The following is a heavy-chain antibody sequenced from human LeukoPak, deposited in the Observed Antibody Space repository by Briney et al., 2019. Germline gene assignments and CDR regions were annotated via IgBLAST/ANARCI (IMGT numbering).Heavy chain of an antibody. J-gene: IGHJ5*02. V-gene: IGHV4-4*07. D-gene: IGHD4-11*01. CDR1: GGSISSYY. Sequence: PSETLSLTCTVSGGSISSYYWSWIRQPAGKGLEWIGRIYTSGSTNYNPSLKSRVTMSVDTSKNQFSLKLSSVTAADTAVYYCAAGRTTVSDNWFDPWGPGTLVTVSS. CDR2: IYTSGST. CDR3: AAGRTTVSDNWFDP.